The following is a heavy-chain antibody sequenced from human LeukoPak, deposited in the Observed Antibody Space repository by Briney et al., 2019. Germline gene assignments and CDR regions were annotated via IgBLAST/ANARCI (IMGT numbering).Heavy chain of an antibody. V-gene: IGHV3-23*01. CDR2: IFPSGGEI. CDR1: GFTFSTFA. CDR3: ATRYGSGSYYTDYYYYMDV. J-gene: IGHJ6*03. Sequence: PGGSLRLSCAASGFTFSTFAMIWVRQPPGKGLEWVSSIFPSGGEIHYADSVRGRFTISRDNSKSTLSLQMNSLRAEDTAVYYCATRYGSGSYYTDYYYYMDVWGKGTTVTISS. D-gene: IGHD3-10*01.